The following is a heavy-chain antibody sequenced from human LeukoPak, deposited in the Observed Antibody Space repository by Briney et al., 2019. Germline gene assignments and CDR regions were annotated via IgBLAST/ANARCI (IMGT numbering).Heavy chain of an antibody. CDR3: ARGARIMSSF. CDR2: ISSSGSTI. Sequence: SCSESGFTGKNEDMSGRRQVKGKGLEWVSYISSSGSTIYYAVSVKDRFTISRDNAKNSLYLQMNSLRAEDTAVYYCARGARIMSSFWGQGTLVTVSS. V-gene: IGHV3-11*01. CDR1: GFTGKNED. D-gene: IGHD3-16*01. J-gene: IGHJ4*02.